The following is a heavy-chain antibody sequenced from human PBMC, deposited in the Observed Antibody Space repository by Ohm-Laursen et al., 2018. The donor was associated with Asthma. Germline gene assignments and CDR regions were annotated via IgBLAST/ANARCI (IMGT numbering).Heavy chain of an antibody. J-gene: IGHJ1*01. D-gene: IGHD1-26*01. CDR1: GYTFSRYS. CDR2: ISTASTFI. Sequence: SLRLSCAAPGYTFSRYSIHWVRQVPGRRLEWVASISTASTFIYYADSVRGRFTTSRDNAKNSVYLQMNSLRAEYTALYYCARIGPEWELPGREYSLHHWGQGTQVTVSS. V-gene: IGHV3-21*01. CDR3: ARIGPEWELPGREYSLHH.